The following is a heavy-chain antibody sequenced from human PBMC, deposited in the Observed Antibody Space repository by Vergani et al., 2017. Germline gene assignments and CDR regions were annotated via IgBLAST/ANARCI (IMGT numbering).Heavy chain of an antibody. CDR3: ARGHDTFAY. CDR2: IYYTGST. V-gene: IGHV4-31*03. D-gene: IGHD1-1*01. J-gene: IGHJ4*02. CDR1: GGSISSGGYY. Sequence: QEQLQESGPGLVKTSQTLSLTCTVSGGSISSGGYYWTWVRQHPGMGLEWIGYIYYTGSTYYNPSLRSRVTISLDRSKNQFSLRLSSVTAADTAGYYCARGHDTFAYWGQGSLVTVSS.